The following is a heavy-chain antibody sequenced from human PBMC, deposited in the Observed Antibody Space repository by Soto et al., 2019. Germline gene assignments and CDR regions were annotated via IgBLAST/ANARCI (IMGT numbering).Heavy chain of an antibody. V-gene: IGHV4-39*01. CDR3: ARRISTTVTSGWFDP. Sequence: ASETLSLTCTVSGGSISSSSYYWGWIRQPPGKGLEWIGSIYYSGSTYYNPSLKSRVTISVDTSKNQFSLKLSSVTAADTAVYYFARRISTTVTSGWFDPWGQGTLVTVSS. J-gene: IGHJ5*02. CDR1: GGSISSSSYY. D-gene: IGHD4-17*01. CDR2: IYYSGST.